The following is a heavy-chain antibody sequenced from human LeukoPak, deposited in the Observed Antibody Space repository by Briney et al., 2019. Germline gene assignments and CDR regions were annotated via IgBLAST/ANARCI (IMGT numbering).Heavy chain of an antibody. Sequence: GGSLRLSCAASRFTFNSYAMSWVRQAPGKGLEWVSVIGGSNGITFYVGSVKGRFTISRDNSKDTLYLQMNSLRAEDTAVYYCATAPRSAAATGYFDYWGQGTLVTVSS. CDR2: IGGSNGIT. J-gene: IGHJ4*02. CDR1: RFTFNSYA. D-gene: IGHD6-13*01. V-gene: IGHV3-23*01. CDR3: ATAPRSAAATGYFDY.